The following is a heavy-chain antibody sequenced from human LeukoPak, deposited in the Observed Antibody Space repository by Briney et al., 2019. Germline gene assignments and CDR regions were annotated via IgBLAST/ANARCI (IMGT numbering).Heavy chain of an antibody. D-gene: IGHD3-22*01. CDR3: ARSDCSGYSSFDY. Sequence: FQGRVTITRDTSASTAYMELSSLRSEETAVYYCARSDCSGYSSFDYWGQGTLVTVSS. J-gene: IGHJ4*02. V-gene: IGHV1-3*01.